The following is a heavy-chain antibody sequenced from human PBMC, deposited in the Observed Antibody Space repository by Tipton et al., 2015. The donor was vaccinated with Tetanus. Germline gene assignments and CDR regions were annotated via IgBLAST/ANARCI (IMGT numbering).Heavy chain of an antibody. CDR3: ARDKAYSGIWFMAD. CDR1: GGAISSYY. V-gene: IGHV4-4*07. Sequence: TLSLTCTVSGGAISSYYWSWIRQPAGKGLEWSGRIYTTGNTNYNPSLKSRVIMSVDTSKNHFSLELRSVTAADTAIYDCARDKAYSGIWFMADWGQGSLVTVSS. CDR2: IYTTGNT. J-gene: IGHJ4*02. D-gene: IGHD5-12*01.